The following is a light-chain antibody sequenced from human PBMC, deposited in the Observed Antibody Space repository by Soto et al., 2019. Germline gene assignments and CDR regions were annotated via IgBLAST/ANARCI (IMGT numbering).Light chain of an antibody. CDR1: QSVSNNY. V-gene: IGKV3-20*01. J-gene: IGKJ1*01. Sequence: IVLKHSLGTLSLSPWERATLQCRASQSVSNNYLAWYQQKPGQAPRLLIYGASNRATGIPDRFSGSGSGTDFTLTISRLEPEDFAVYYCQQYGSSGTFGQGTKVDI. CDR2: GAS. CDR3: QQYGSSGT.